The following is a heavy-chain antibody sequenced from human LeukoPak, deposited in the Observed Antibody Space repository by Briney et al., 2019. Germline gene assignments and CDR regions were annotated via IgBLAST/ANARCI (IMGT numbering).Heavy chain of an antibody. J-gene: IGHJ6*02. Sequence: ASVKVSCKASGYTFTSYAMNWVRQAPGQGLEWMGWINTNTGNPTYAQGFTGRFVFSLDASVSTAYLQISSLKAEDTAVYYCARGVVAVAGTGIDDYYYYYGMDVWGQGTTVTVSS. V-gene: IGHV7-4-1*02. CDR2: INTNTGNP. CDR3: ARGVVAVAGTGIDDYYYYYGMDV. D-gene: IGHD6-19*01. CDR1: GYTFTSYA.